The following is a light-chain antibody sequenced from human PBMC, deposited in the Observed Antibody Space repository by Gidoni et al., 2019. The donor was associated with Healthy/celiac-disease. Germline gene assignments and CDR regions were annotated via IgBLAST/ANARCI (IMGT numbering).Light chain of an antibody. V-gene: IGKV3-20*01. Sequence: ALPHPPGTLSLSPGERATLSCRASQSVSSSYLAWYQQKPGQAPRLLIYGASSRATGIPDRFSGSGSGTDFTLTISSLEPEDFAVYYCQQYGSSPFTFGPXTKVDIK. CDR1: QSVSSSY. CDR3: QQYGSSPFT. CDR2: GAS. J-gene: IGKJ3*01.